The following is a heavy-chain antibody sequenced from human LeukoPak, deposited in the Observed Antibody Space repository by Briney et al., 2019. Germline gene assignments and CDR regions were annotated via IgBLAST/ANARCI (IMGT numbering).Heavy chain of an antibody. J-gene: IGHJ3*02. Sequence: ASVKVSCKASGYTFTSYVMNWVRQAPGQGLEWMGWINTNTGNPTYAQGFTGRFVFSLDTSVSTAYLQISSLKAEDTAVYYCARDAVFTAESEAFDIWGQGTMVTVSS. D-gene: IGHD1-14*01. CDR1: GYTFTSYV. CDR3: ARDAVFTAESEAFDI. CDR2: INTNTGNP. V-gene: IGHV7-4-1*02.